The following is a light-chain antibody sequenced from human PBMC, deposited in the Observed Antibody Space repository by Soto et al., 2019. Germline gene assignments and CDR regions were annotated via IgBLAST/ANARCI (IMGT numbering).Light chain of an antibody. Sequence: QSALTQPASVSGSPGQSITISCTGSNNDIGGYNSVSWYQQHPDKAPKLLIFGVTNRPSGVSDRFSGSKSGNTASLTISALQAEDEADYYCSSYTSISTLVFGGGTKLTVL. CDR2: GVT. CDR1: NNDIGGYNS. J-gene: IGLJ2*01. V-gene: IGLV2-14*01. CDR3: SSYTSISTLV.